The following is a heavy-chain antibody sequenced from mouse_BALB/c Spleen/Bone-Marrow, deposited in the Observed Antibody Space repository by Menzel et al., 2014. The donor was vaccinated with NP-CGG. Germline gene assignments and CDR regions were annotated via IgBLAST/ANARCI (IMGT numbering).Heavy chain of an antibody. Sequence: EVHLVESGGGLVKPGGSLKLSCAASGFTFSSYTMSWVRQTPEKRLEWVATISSGGSYTYYPDSVKGRFTISRDNAKNTLYVQMSSLKSEDTAMYYCTRELYDGYYYYAMDYRGQGTSVTVSS. CDR3: TRELYDGYYYYAMDY. J-gene: IGHJ4*01. D-gene: IGHD2-3*01. CDR1: GFTFSSYT. V-gene: IGHV5-6-4*01. CDR2: ISSGGSYT.